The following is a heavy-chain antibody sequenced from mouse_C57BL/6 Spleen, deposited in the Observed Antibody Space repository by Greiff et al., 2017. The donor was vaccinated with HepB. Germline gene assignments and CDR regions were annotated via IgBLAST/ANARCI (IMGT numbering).Heavy chain of an antibody. CDR2: IHPSDSDT. V-gene: IGHV1-74*01. J-gene: IGHJ4*01. CDR3: AREGLYDYDGYAMDY. D-gene: IGHD2-4*01. Sequence: VQLQQSGAELVKPGASVKVSCKASGYTFTSYWMHWVKQRPGQGLEWIGRIHPSDSDTNYNQKFKGKATLTVDKSSSTAYMQLSSLTSEDSAVDYCAREGLYDYDGYAMDYWGQGTSVTVSS. CDR1: GYTFTSYW.